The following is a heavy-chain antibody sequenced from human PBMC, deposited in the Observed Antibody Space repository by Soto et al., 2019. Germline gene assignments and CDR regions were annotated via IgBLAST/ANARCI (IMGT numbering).Heavy chain of an antibody. D-gene: IGHD3-3*01. V-gene: IGHV3-30*18. CDR2: ISYDGSNK. CDR3: AEDEVTFWSGYYYYYGMDV. CDR1: AFTFNSYG. Sequence: WGSLRLSCAASAFTFNSYGMHWVRQAPGKGLEWVAVISYDGSNKYYADSGKGRFTISRDKSKNTLYLQMNSLRAEDTAVYYCAEDEVTFWSGYYYYYGMDVWDQGTTVTVSS. J-gene: IGHJ6*02.